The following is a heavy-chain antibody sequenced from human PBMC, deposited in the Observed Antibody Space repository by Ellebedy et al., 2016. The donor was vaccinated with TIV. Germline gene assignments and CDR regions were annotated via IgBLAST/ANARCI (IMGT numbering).Heavy chain of an antibody. Sequence: GGSLRLPCAASGFNFRSYWMTWVRQAPGKGLEWVAKIRQEGDEIYYVESVKGRFTISRDNAKNSLFLKMNSLRVEDTAVYYCARRASYGDYAVQVNPWFDPWGQGTLVTVSS. CDR2: IRQEGDEI. V-gene: IGHV3-7*01. D-gene: IGHD4-17*01. CDR1: GFNFRSYW. J-gene: IGHJ5*02. CDR3: ARRASYGDYAVQVNPWFDP.